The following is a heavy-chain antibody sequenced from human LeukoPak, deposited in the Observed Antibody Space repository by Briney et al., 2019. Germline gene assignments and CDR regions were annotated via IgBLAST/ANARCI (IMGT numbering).Heavy chain of an antibody. D-gene: IGHD1/OR15-1a*01. CDR1: GFTVSSNY. J-gene: IGHJ4*02. Sequence: PGGSLRLSCAPSGFTVSSNYMSWVRQAPGKGLEWVSVIYSGGYTYYADSVKGRFTISRDNAKNSLYLQMNSLRDEDTAVYYCARGTYGLPYYFDYWGQGTQVTVSS. CDR2: IYSGGYT. CDR3: ARGTYGLPYYFDY. V-gene: IGHV3-53*01.